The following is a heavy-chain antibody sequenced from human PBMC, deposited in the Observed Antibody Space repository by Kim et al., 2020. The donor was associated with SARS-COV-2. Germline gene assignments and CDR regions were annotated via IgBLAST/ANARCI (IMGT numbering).Heavy chain of an antibody. D-gene: IGHD6-19*01. J-gene: IGHJ4*02. V-gene: IGHV3-33*01. Sequence: GGSLRLSCAASGFTFSSYGMHWVRQAPGKGLEWVAVIWYDGSNKYYADSVKGRFTISRDNSKNTLYLQMNSLRAEDTAVYYCARERAVAPPLDYWGQGTLVTVSS. CDR1: GFTFSSYG. CDR3: ARERAVAPPLDY. CDR2: IWYDGSNK.